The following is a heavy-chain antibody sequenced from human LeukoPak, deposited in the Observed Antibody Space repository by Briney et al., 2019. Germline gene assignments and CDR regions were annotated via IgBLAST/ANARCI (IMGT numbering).Heavy chain of an antibody. V-gene: IGHV3-48*04. Sequence: AGSLRLSCAASGFTFSSYSMNWVPQAQGKGLEWVSYISSSSSTIYYADSVKGRFTIARDNAKNSLYLRMNSLRAEDTAVYYCARDSNTAYYYYYYMDVWGKGTTVTVSS. CDR1: GFTFSSYS. J-gene: IGHJ6*03. CDR3: ARDSNTAYYYYYYMDV. D-gene: IGHD4-11*01. CDR2: ISSSSSTI.